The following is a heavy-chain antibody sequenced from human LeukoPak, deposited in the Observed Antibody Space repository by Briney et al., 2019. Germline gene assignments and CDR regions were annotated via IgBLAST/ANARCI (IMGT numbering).Heavy chain of an antibody. J-gene: IGHJ6*03. CDR2: VLFDGSDQ. D-gene: IGHD2/OR15-2a*01. Sequence: GRSLRLSCAASGFNFNTYAMKWVRQAPGKGLEWLAVVLFDGSDQYYADSVQGRFTISRDNSQNTLYLQMDSLRVEDTAVYYCARVSKPGWYDYYYMDVWGKGTTVTVSS. CDR3: ARVSKPGWYDYYYMDV. CDR1: GFNFNTYA. V-gene: IGHV3-30*04.